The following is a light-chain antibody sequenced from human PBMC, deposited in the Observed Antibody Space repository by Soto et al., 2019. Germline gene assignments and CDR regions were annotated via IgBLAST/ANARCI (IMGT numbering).Light chain of an antibody. CDR1: SSNIGSNY. CDR2: RNN. Sequence: QSALTQPPSASGTPGQRVTISCSGSSSNIGSNYVYWYQQLPGTAPKLLIYRNNHRPSGVPDRFSGSKSGTSASLAISGLRSEDEADYYCAAWDDTLSGVVFGGGTKVTVL. V-gene: IGLV1-47*01. J-gene: IGLJ2*01. CDR3: AAWDDTLSGVV.